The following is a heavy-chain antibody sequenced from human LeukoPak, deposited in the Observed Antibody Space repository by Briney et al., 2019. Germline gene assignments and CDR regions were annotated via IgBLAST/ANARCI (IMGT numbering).Heavy chain of an antibody. D-gene: IGHD6-6*01. CDR1: GYSFTNFW. CDR3: ARLRGDSSSLY. Sequence: GESLQISCQGSGYSFTNFWIGWVRQPPGKGLEWMGIIYPGDSDTRYSPSFQGQVTISADRSISTVYLQWSSLKASDTAMYYCARLRGDSSSLYWGQGTPVTVSS. J-gene: IGHJ4*02. CDR2: IYPGDSDT. V-gene: IGHV5-51*01.